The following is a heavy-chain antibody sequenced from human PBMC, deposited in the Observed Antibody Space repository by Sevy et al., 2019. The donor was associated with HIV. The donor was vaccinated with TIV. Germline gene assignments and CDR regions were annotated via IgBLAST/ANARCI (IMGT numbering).Heavy chain of an antibody. CDR1: GFTISSYW. V-gene: IGHV3-7*01. Sequence: GGSLRLSCAASGFTISSYWMLWVRQPPGKGLEWVANINQDGSTKYYLDSVKGRFTISKDNAKNSVVLQMNSLTAEDTGVYFCVRAMASADSFWGQGTLVTVSS. CDR3: VRAMASADSF. J-gene: IGHJ4*02. CDR2: INQDGSTK. D-gene: IGHD3-10*01.